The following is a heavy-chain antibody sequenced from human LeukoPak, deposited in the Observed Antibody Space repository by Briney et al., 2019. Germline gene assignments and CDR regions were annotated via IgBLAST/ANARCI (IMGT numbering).Heavy chain of an antibody. CDR3: ATESYGSGTYSFDH. D-gene: IGHD3-10*01. CDR1: GYSFTGYY. V-gene: IGHV1-2*02. J-gene: IGHJ4*02. CDR2: MNPNSGDT. Sequence: GASVKVSCKASGYSFTGYYMHWVRQAPGQGLEWMGWMNPNSGDTKYAQKFQGRVTMTRDTSISTVYMELSRLRSDDTAMYYCATESYGSGTYSFDHWGQGTLVTVSS.